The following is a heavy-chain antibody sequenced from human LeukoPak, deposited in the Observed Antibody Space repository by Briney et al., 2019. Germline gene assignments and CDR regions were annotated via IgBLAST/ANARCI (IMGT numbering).Heavy chain of an antibody. CDR1: GFTFSDYC. Sequence: KPGGSLRLSCAASGFTFSDYCMSWIRQAPGKGLEWVSYISSSGSTIYYADSVKGRFTISRDNAKNSLYLQMNSLRAEDTAVYYCARDNRGYCSSTSCYDDYYYYGMDVWGQGTTVTVSS. V-gene: IGHV3-11*01. J-gene: IGHJ6*02. CDR2: ISSSGSTI. D-gene: IGHD2-2*01. CDR3: ARDNRGYCSSTSCYDDYYYYGMDV.